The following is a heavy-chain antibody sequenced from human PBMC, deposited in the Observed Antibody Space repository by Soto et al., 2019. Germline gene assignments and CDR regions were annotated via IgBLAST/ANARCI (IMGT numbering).Heavy chain of an antibody. V-gene: IGHV4-31*03. D-gene: IGHD6-6*01. CDR1: GGSISSGGYY. CDR3: ARARRGYSSSPQVD. CDR2: IYYSGST. Sequence: QVQLQESGPGLVKPSQTLSLTCTVSGGSISSGGYYWSWIRQHPGKGLEWIGYIYYSGSTYYNPSLQSRVTISVDTSKNQFSLKLSSVTAADTAVYYCARARRGYSSSPQVDWGQGTLVTVSS. J-gene: IGHJ4*02.